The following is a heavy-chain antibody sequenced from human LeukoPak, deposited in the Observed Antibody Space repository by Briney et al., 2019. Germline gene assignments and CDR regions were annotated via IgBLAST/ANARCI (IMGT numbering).Heavy chain of an antibody. J-gene: IGHJ4*02. D-gene: IGHD5-12*01. Sequence: GGSLRLSCAASGFTFSSYWMSWVRQAPGKGLEWVANIKQDGSEKYYVDSVKGRFTISRDNAKNSLYLQMNSLRAEDTAVYYCARQIFYSGYRYYSDYWGQGTLVTVSS. CDR1: GFTFSSYW. CDR2: IKQDGSEK. V-gene: IGHV3-7*03. CDR3: ARQIFYSGYRYYSDY.